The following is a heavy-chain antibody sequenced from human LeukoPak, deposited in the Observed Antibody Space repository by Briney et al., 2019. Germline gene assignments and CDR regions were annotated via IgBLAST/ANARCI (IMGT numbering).Heavy chain of an antibody. V-gene: IGHV3-7*03. CDR2: IKQDGSEK. Sequence: GGSLRLSCAASGFTFSSYWMSWARQAPGKGLEWVANIKQDGSEKYYVDSVKGRFTISRDNAKNSLYLQMNSLRAEDTAVYYCAGDVLRYFDWPIYGTWGQGTLVTVSS. CDR3: AGDVLRYFDWPIYGT. CDR1: GFTFSSYW. D-gene: IGHD3-9*01. J-gene: IGHJ5*02.